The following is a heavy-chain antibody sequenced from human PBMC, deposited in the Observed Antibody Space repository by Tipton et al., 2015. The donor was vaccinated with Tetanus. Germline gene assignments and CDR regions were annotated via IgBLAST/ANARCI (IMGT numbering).Heavy chain of an antibody. V-gene: IGHV3-13*01. CDR2: IGTAGDT. Sequence: AASGFTLSTYDIHWVRQPPGKGLEWVSGIGTAGDTHYSGSVKGRFTISRENVKNSLSLQLNNLRVRDTAVYYCARGSAGSPMDVWGQGTTVTVSS. J-gene: IGHJ6*02. CDR1: GFTLSTYD. CDR3: ARGSAGSPMDV.